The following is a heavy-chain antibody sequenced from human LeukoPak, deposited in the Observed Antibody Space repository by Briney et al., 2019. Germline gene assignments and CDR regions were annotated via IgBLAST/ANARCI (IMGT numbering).Heavy chain of an antibody. V-gene: IGHV4-39*01. CDR1: GGSISTSPYY. CDR2: IYYSGYT. Sequence: SETLSVTCTVSGGSISTSPYYWGWIRQPPGKGLEWIGNIYYSGYTYYNPSLKSRVTMSVDTSKSQFSLKLASVTAADTAIYYCTRFYDKYGYYYFDYWGQGTLVTVPS. D-gene: IGHD5-24*01. J-gene: IGHJ4*02. CDR3: TRFYDKYGYYYFDY.